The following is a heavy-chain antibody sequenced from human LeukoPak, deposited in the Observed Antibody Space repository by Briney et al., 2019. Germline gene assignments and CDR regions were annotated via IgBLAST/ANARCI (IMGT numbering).Heavy chain of an antibody. CDR3: AKDRGSGYFDY. V-gene: IGHV3-30*04. CDR1: GFTFSSYA. CDR2: ISYDGSNK. J-gene: IGHJ4*02. Sequence: PGRSLRLSCAASGFTFSSYAMHWVRQAPGKGLEWVAVISYDGSNKYYADSVKGRFTISRDNSKNTLYLQMNSLRAEDTAVYYCAKDRGSGYFDYWGQGTLVTVSS. D-gene: IGHD3-16*01.